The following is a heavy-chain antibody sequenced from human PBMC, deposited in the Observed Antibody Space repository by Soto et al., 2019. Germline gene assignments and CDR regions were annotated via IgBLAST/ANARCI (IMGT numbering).Heavy chain of an antibody. J-gene: IGHJ4*02. CDR1: CGSISSYY. Sequence: SETLSLTCTVSCGSISSYYWSWIRQPPGKGLEWIGYIYYSGSTNYNPSLKSRVTISVDTSKNQFSLKLSSVTAADTAVYYCARSYTIFGYYFDYWGQGTLVTVSS. V-gene: IGHV4-59*01. CDR3: ARSYTIFGYYFDY. D-gene: IGHD3-3*01. CDR2: IYYSGST.